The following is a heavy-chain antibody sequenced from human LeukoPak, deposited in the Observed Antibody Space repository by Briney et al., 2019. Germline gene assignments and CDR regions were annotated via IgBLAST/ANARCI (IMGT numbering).Heavy chain of an antibody. CDR2: VYYSGGT. V-gene: IGHV4-30-4*07. CDR3: ASHSGGYAY. CDR1: GGSISSGAYP. D-gene: IGHD5-12*01. J-gene: IGHJ4*02. Sequence: PSETLSLTCAVSGGSISSGAYPWSWIRQPPRKGLEWIGHVYYSGGTYYNPSLKSRVTISVDTSKNQFSLKLSSVTAADTAVYYCASHSGGYAYWGQGTLVTVSS.